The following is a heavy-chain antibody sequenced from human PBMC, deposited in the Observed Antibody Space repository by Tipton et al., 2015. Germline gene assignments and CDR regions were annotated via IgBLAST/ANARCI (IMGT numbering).Heavy chain of an antibody. D-gene: IGHD4-23*01. CDR3: ARARGRHGGLFDS. V-gene: IGHV4-39*07. Sequence: GLVKPSETLSLTCTVSGVSISGTSYYWGWIRQPPGKGLEWIGSIYYSGDMYYNPSLKSRVTISVDTSKTQFSLKMSSVTASDTAVYYCARARGRHGGLFDSWGQGILVTVSS. CDR1: GVSISGTSYY. J-gene: IGHJ4*02. CDR2: IYYSGDM.